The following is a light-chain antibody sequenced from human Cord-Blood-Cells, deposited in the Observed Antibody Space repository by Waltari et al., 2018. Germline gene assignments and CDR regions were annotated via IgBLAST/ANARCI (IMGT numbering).Light chain of an antibody. J-gene: IGLJ2*01. CDR1: SSDVGSYNL. CDR2: GGS. CDR3: CSYAGSSTYVV. Sequence: QSVLTQPASVSGSPGQSITISCTGTSSDVGSYNLVSWYQQHPGKAPKLMIYGGSKRPSGVSNRFSGSKSCNTASLTISGLQAEDEADYYCCSYAGSSTYVVFGGGTKLTVL. V-gene: IGLV2-23*01.